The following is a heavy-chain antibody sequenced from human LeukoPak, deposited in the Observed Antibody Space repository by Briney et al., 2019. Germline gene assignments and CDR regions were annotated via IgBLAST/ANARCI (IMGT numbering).Heavy chain of an antibody. V-gene: IGHV1-24*01. J-gene: IGHJ4*02. CDR3: ATEGPERGYSYGYYFDY. CDR2: FDPEDGET. Sequence: ASVKVSCKVSGYTLTELSMHWVRQAPGKGLEWMGGFDPEDGETIYAQKFQGRVTMTEDTSTDTAYMELSSLRSEDTAVYYCATEGPERGYSYGYYFDYWGQETLVTVSS. D-gene: IGHD5-18*01. CDR1: GYTLTELS.